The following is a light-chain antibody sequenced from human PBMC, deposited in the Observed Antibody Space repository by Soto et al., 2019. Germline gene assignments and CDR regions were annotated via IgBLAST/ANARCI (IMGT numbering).Light chain of an antibody. CDR1: QSISSN. CDR3: QQYNNWPLT. Sequence: ETLMTQSPATLSVSPGERATLSCRASQSISSNLAWYQQTPGQAPRLLIYGASTRDTGIPARFTGSGSGTEFTLTISRLQSEDFAVYYCQQYNNWPLTFGGGTKVDIK. J-gene: IGKJ4*01. CDR2: GAS. V-gene: IGKV3-15*01.